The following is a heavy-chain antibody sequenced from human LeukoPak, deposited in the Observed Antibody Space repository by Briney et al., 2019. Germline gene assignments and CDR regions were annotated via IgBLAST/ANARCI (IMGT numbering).Heavy chain of an antibody. CDR1: GFTFSSYG. Sequence: GGSLRLSCAASGFTFSSYGMHWVRQAPGKGLEWVAVISYDGSNKYYADSVKGRFTISRDNSKNTLYLQINSLRAEDTAVYYCAKAAVVATFGLIDYWGQGTLVTVSS. CDR3: AKAAVVATFGLIDY. V-gene: IGHV3-30*18. CDR2: ISYDGSNK. J-gene: IGHJ4*02. D-gene: IGHD2-21*01.